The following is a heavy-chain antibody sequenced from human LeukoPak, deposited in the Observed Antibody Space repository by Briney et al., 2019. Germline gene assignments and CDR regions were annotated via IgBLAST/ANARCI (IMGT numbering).Heavy chain of an antibody. Sequence: GGSLRLSCAASGFTFSSYGMHWVRQAPGKGLEWVSAISGSGGSTYYADSVKGRFTISRDNSKNTLYLQMNSLRAEDTAVYYCAHIPDILTGYYIGGTYFDYWGQGTLVTVSS. D-gene: IGHD3-9*01. V-gene: IGHV3-23*01. J-gene: IGHJ4*02. CDR1: GFTFSSYG. CDR3: AHIPDILTGYYIGGTYFDY. CDR2: ISGSGGST.